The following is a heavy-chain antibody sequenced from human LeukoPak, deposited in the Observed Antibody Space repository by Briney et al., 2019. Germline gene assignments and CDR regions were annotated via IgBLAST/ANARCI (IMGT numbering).Heavy chain of an antibody. J-gene: IGHJ6*02. Sequence: SETLSLTWTVSGGCIISDLRYWDWIRQPPGKGLEWIGSILYTGSSWVKPSLNSRASISVDTSNNQFSLRLHSVHATDTALYYCARRASGSGGTQAGMDVWGQGTTVTVSS. CDR2: ILYTGSS. V-gene: IGHV4-39*01. CDR3: ARRASGSGGTQAGMDV. D-gene: IGHD2-15*01. CDR1: GGCIISDLRY.